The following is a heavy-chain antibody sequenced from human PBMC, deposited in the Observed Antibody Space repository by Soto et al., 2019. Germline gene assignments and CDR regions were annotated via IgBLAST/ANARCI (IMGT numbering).Heavy chain of an antibody. J-gene: IGHJ4*02. Sequence: DVQLVESGGALVQPGRSLRLSCAASGFTFDDYAMHWVRQAPGKGLEWVSGITWNSGSVYYADSVKGRFTISRDNAKNSLFLQMNILRTEDTALYYCAKVASMLRAHFDFLGQGTLVTVSS. V-gene: IGHV3-9*01. CDR1: GFTFDDYA. CDR2: ITWNSGSV. D-gene: IGHD3-10*01. CDR3: AKVASMLRAHFDF.